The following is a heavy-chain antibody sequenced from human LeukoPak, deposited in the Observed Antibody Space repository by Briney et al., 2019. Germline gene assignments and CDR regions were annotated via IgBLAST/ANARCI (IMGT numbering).Heavy chain of an antibody. V-gene: IGHV3-64*01. CDR1: GFTFSRYA. D-gene: IGHD2-2*01. CDR3: AREVVVPAAGTWFDP. CDR2: LSSNGGST. Sequence: GGSLRLSCAASGFTFSRYAMHWVRQAPGKGLEYVSALSSNGGSTYYANSVKGRFTISRDNSKNTLYLQMGSLRAEDMAVYYCAREVVVPAAGTWFDPWGQGTLVTVSS. J-gene: IGHJ5*02.